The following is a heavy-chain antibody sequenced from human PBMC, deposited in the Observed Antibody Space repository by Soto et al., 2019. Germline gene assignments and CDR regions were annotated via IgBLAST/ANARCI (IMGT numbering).Heavy chain of an antibody. CDR2: ISSDGTKT. CDR1: GFTFENYV. Sequence: LVESGGGVVQPGESLRLSCAASGFTFENYVMHWVRQVPGKGLDWVSLISSDGTKTYYADSVKGRFTISRDNSDDTLYLQLNNLRPDDTALYYCARDLLGDYGIQKVPKYYFDSWGQGTMVTVSS. D-gene: IGHD4-17*01. J-gene: IGHJ4*02. CDR3: ARDLLGDYGIQKVPKYYFDS. V-gene: IGHV3-30*14.